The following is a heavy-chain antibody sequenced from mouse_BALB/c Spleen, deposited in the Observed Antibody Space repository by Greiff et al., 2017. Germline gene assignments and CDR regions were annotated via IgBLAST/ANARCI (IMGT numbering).Heavy chain of an antibody. CDR1: GFTFSSYT. Sequence: EVKLMESGGGLVQPGGSLKLSCAASGFTFSSYTMSWVRQTPEKRLEWVAYISNGGGSTYYPDTVKGRFTISRDNAKNTLYLQMSSLKSEDTAMYYCARLEGYSYAMDYWGQGTSVTVSS. V-gene: IGHV5-12-2*01. CDR2: ISNGGGST. CDR3: ARLEGYSYAMDY. D-gene: IGHD2-3*01. J-gene: IGHJ4*01.